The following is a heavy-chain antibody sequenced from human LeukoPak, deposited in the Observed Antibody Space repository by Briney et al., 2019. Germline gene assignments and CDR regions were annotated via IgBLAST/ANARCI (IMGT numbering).Heavy chain of an antibody. Sequence: PSETLSLTCTVSGGSISSHYWSWIRQPPGKGLEWIGYIYYSGSTNYNPSLKSRVTISVDTSKNQFSLKLSSVTAADTAVYYCARVRVEMATIRAGTFDYWGQGTLVTVSS. V-gene: IGHV4-59*11. J-gene: IGHJ4*02. CDR2: IYYSGST. D-gene: IGHD5-24*01. CDR1: GGSISSHY. CDR3: ARVRVEMATIRAGTFDY.